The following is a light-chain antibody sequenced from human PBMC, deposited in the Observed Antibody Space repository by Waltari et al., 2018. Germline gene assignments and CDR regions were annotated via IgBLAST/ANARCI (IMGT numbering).Light chain of an antibody. CDR3: RQHNSYPLT. J-gene: IGKJ4*01. CDR2: SAS. CDR1: QGITSY. Sequence: DIQMTQSPSSLSASVGDTVTITCRASQGITSYLNWFQQNPGKAPKLLIYSASSLENGIPSRFSDNGAGTEFTLTMRSLQPEDFAAYYCRQHNSYPLTFGGGTKVEIK. V-gene: IGKV1-17*01.